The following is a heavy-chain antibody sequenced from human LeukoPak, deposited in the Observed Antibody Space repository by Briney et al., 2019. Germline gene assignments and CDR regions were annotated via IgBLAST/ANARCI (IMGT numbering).Heavy chain of an antibody. CDR1: GFTFSSYA. Sequence: GGSLRLSCAASGFTFSSYAMHWVRQAPGKGLEYVSAISSNGGSTYYANSVKGRFTISRDNSKNTLYLQMGSLRAEDMAVYYCASWSKAGYFDYWGQGTLVTVSS. J-gene: IGHJ4*02. CDR3: ASWSKAGYFDY. D-gene: IGHD3-10*01. CDR2: ISSNGGST. V-gene: IGHV3-64*01.